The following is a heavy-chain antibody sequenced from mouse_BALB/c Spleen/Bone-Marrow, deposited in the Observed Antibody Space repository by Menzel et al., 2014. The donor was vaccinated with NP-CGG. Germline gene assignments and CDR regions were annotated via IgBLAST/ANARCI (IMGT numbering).Heavy chain of an antibody. CDR3: ARGNYGNYVGYFDY. J-gene: IGHJ2*01. V-gene: IGHV5-6-3*01. CDR2: INSNGGST. CDR1: GFTFSSYG. Sequence: EVKLEESGGGLVQPGGSLKLSCAASGFTFSSYGMSWVRQTPDKRLELVASINSNGGSTYYPDSVKGRFTISRDNAKNTLSLQMSSLKSEDTAMYYCARGNYGNYVGYFDYWGQGATLTVSS. D-gene: IGHD2-1*01.